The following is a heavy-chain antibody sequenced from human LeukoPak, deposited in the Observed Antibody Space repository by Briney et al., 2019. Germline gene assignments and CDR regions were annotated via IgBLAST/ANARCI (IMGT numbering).Heavy chain of an antibody. CDR1: GYTFTSYY. J-gene: IGHJ5*02. D-gene: IGHD2-21*01. Sequence: ASVKVSCKASGYTFTSYYMHWVRQAPGQGLEWMGIINPSGGSTSYAQKFQGRVTMTRDTSTSTVYMELSSLRSEDTAVYYCARGRWERRGGDWFDPWGQGTLVTVSS. CDR2: INPSGGST. V-gene: IGHV1-46*01. CDR3: ARGRWERRGGDWFDP.